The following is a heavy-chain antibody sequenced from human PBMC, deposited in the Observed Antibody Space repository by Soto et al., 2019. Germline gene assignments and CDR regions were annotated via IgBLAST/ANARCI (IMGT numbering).Heavy chain of an antibody. CDR3: ARDRTWDCSSSKYCYYYGLDV. D-gene: IGHD2-2*01. Sequence: SETLSLTCNVSGGSFSSDHWGWIRQPPGKGLEWIGKINNSGITNYNPSLKSRATISVDTSKNQFSLKLTSVTAADTAVYYCARDRTWDCSSSKYCYYYGLDVWGQGTTVTVSS. CDR2: INNSGIT. CDR1: GGSFSSDH. J-gene: IGHJ6*02. V-gene: IGHV4-59*01.